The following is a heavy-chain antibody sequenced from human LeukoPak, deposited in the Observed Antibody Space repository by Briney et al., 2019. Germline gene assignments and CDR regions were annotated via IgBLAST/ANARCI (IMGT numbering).Heavy chain of an antibody. J-gene: IGHJ4*02. CDR1: GGSISSYY. CDR2: IYTSGST. CDR3: ARDHWDYDILTGYYRVFDY. D-gene: IGHD3-9*01. V-gene: IGHV4-4*07. Sequence: SETLSLTCTVSGGSISSYYWSWIRQPAGKGLEWIGRIYTSGSTNYNPSLKSRVTISVDTSKNQFSLKLSSVTAADTAVYYCARDHWDYDILTGYYRVFDYWGQGTLVTVSS.